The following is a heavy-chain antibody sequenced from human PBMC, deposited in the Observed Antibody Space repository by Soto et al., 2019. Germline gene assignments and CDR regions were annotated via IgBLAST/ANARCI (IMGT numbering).Heavy chain of an antibody. V-gene: IGHV4-39*01. CDR1: GGSISSNNYY. CDR2: MSYSRST. J-gene: IGHJ4*03. D-gene: IGHD3-16*01. CDR3: ASHLRPTNGGGGYFDY. Sequence: QLQLQESGPGLVKPSETLSLTCFVSGGSISSNNYYWGWIRQPPGKGLEWIGSMSYSRSTYYNPSLKSRVTISVATSKNQFSLKRTSVTAADTAVYYCASHLRPTNGGGGYFDYWGQGPLSPSPQ.